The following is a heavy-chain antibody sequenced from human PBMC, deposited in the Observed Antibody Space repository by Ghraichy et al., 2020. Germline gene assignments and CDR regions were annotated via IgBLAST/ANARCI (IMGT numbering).Heavy chain of an antibody. J-gene: IGHJ4*02. CDR2: ISGSGGST. CDR1: GFTFSSYA. D-gene: IGHD5-18*01. CDR3: AKGLDRIQLWSYFDY. V-gene: IGHV3-23*01. Sequence: GGSLRLSCAASGFTFSSYAMSWVRQAPGKGLEWVSAISGSGGSTYYADSVKGRFTISRDNSKNTLYLQMNSLRAEDTAVYYCAKGLDRIQLWSYFDYWGQGTLVTVSS.